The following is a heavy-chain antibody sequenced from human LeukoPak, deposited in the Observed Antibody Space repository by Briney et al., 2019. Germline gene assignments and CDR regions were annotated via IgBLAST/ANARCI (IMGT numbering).Heavy chain of an antibody. Sequence: KSGESLKISCKTSGYNFNTYWIGWVRQKPGKGLEWMGIIYPRDSNTIYSPSFQGQVTISVDTSINTAYLQWISLKASDTAMYYCARHPIAAGGAYNWFDPWGQGTLVTVSS. CDR2: IYPRDSNT. CDR3: ARHPIAAGGAYNWFDP. J-gene: IGHJ5*02. V-gene: IGHV5-51*01. D-gene: IGHD6-13*01. CDR1: GYNFNTYW.